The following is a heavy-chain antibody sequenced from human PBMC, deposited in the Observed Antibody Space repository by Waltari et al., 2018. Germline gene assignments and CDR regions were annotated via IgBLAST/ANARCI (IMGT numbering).Heavy chain of an antibody. J-gene: IGHJ4*02. CDR1: GFSFSDYY. CDR3: ARAREHSSDFWNGYSYYFDQ. V-gene: IGHV3-11*01. Sequence: QVQLVESGGGLVKPGGSLRLSCTASGFSFSDYYINWIRQAPGKGLEWFSYMNGDGSANHYADSVRGRFTISRDNAENSLYLQMNSLRADDTAVYYCARAREHSSDFWNGYSYYFDQWGQGTLVTVSS. CDR2: MNGDGSAN. D-gene: IGHD3-3*01.